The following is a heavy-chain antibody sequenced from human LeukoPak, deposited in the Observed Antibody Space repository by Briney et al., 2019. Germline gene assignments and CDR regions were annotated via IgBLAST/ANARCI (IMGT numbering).Heavy chain of an antibody. J-gene: IGHJ6*02. CDR2: IYYSGGT. D-gene: IGHD2-2*01. CDR1: GGSISSYY. Sequence: SETLSLTCTVSGGSISSYYWSWIRQPPGKGLEWIGYIYYSGGTSYNPSLKSRVTISVDTSNNQFSLKLSSVTAADTAVYYCARVTYCSSTSCPTWPYYYYGMDVWAKGPRSPSP. V-gene: IGHV4-59*12. CDR3: ARVTYCSSTSCPTWPYYYYGMDV.